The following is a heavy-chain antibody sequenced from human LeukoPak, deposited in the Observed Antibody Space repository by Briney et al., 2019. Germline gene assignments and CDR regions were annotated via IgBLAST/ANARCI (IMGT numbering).Heavy chain of an antibody. D-gene: IGHD2-15*01. CDR2: YPGDSDT. Sequence: YPGDSDTRYSPSFQGQVTISADKSISTAYLQWSSLKASDTAMYYCASAYCSGGSCYSGFDYWGQGTLVTVSS. V-gene: IGHV5-51*01. J-gene: IGHJ4*02. CDR3: ASAYCSGGSCYSGFDY.